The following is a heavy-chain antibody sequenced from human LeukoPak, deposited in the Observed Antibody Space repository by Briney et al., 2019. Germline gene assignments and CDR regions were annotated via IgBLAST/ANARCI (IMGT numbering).Heavy chain of an antibody. Sequence: SETLSLTCTVSGGSISNIDYYWSWIRQPPGKGLEWIGYIYYSGITYYNPSLKSRIAMSVDTSENQFSLRLTSVTAADTAVYYCARGRYDKGQYYFDYWGQGTLVTVSS. V-gene: IGHV4-30-4*02. CDR2: IYYSGIT. CDR3: ARGRYDKGQYYFDY. CDR1: GGSISNIDYY. J-gene: IGHJ4*02. D-gene: IGHD3-22*01.